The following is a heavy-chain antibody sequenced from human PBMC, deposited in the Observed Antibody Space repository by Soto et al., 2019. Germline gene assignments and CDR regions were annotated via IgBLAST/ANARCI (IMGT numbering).Heavy chain of an antibody. J-gene: IGHJ4*02. D-gene: IGHD3-3*01. CDR2: IYPSGSST. Sequence: ASVKVSCKASGYTFTNYYMHWVRQAPGQGLEWMGLIYPSGSSTSYTQKFQGRVTMTRDTSTSTVHMELSSLRSEDTAVYYCARERGGFWSGYLRRYFDYWGQGTLVTVSS. CDR1: GYTFTNYY. CDR3: ARERGGFWSGYLRRYFDY. V-gene: IGHV1-46*01.